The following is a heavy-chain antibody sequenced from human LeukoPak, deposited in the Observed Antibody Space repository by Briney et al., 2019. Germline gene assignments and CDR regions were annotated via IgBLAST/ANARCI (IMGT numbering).Heavy chain of an antibody. D-gene: IGHD3-22*01. J-gene: IGHJ4*02. CDR2: IYHSGST. V-gene: IGHV4-38-2*02. CDR1: GYSVSTGYY. Sequence: SETLSLTCTVSGYSVSTGYYWGWIRQPPGKGLEWIGSIYHSGSTYYIPSLKSRVTISVDTSKNQFSLKLSSVTAADTAVYYCARHESPYDSSGYYSSFDYWGQGTLVTVSS. CDR3: ARHESPYDSSGYYSSFDY.